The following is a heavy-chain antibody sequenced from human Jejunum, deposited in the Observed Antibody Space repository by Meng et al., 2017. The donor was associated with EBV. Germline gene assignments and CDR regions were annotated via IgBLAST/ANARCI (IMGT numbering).Heavy chain of an antibody. D-gene: IGHD3-10*01. Sequence: QITLKESGPTLLKPTQTLTLTCTFSGFSLTTSGVGGAWIRQPPGKALEWLGYIYWNDDKQYSPSLKSRLTITKDTSKNQVVLTMTNMDPVDTATYYCARRLNLDYRSGTYNCLDPWGQGTLVTVSS. CDR2: IYWNDDK. V-gene: IGHV2-5*01. CDR1: GFSLTTSGVG. CDR3: ARRLNLDYRSGTYNCLDP. J-gene: IGHJ5*02.